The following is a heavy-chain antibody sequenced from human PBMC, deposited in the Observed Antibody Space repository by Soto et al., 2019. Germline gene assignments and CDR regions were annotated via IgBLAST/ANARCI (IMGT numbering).Heavy chain of an antibody. J-gene: IGHJ6*02. CDR2: IYNSGST. V-gene: IGHV4-59*12. CDR1: GGSIRSYY. Sequence: SETLSLTCTVFGGSIRSYYWSWVRRPPGKGLGWIGYIYNSGSTTYNPSLKSRVTISVDTSKNQFSLKLSSVTAADTAVYYCARDNFWSGYYSHYGMDVWGQGTTVTVSS. D-gene: IGHD3-3*01. CDR3: ARDNFWSGYYSHYGMDV.